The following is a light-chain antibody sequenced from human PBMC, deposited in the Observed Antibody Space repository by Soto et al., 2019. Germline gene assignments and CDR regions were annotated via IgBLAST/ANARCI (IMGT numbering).Light chain of an antibody. CDR2: DIS. CDR1: SSDVGGYNY. V-gene: IGLV2-14*01. J-gene: IGLJ1*01. CDR3: SSYTSSSTRV. Sequence: QSVLTQPASVSGSPGQSITISCTGTSSDVGGYNYFSWYQQHPGKAPKLMIYDISNRPSGVSNRFSGSKSGNTASLTISGLQADDEADYYCSSYTSSSTRVFGTGTKLTVL.